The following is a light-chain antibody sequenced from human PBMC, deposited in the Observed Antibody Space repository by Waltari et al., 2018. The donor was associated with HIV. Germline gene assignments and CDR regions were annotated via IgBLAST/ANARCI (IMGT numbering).Light chain of an antibody. CDR3: GVWDDNLRGV. Sequence: QAVLTQPPSSSASSGQKITISCSGGDSHVGSPYVHWYHQFPGGAPKPRLYKNNQRSSGVPDRFSGSKSGTSASLTISGLRSEDEGIYFCGVWDDNLRGVFGGGTRLTV. CDR1: DSHVGSPY. J-gene: IGLJ2*01. CDR2: KNN. V-gene: IGLV1-47*01.